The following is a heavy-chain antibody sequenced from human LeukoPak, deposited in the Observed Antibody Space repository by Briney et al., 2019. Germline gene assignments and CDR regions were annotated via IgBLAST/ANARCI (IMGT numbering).Heavy chain of an antibody. Sequence: GGSLRLSCAASGFTFSSYWMSWVRQAPGKGLEWVANIKQDGSEKYYVDSVKGRFTISRDNAKNSLYLQMNSLRAEDTAVYYCARVTIMVRGVIITSWFDPWGQGTLVTVSP. V-gene: IGHV3-7*03. J-gene: IGHJ5*02. CDR2: IKQDGSEK. CDR3: ARVTIMVRGVIITSWFDP. CDR1: GFTFSSYW. D-gene: IGHD3-10*01.